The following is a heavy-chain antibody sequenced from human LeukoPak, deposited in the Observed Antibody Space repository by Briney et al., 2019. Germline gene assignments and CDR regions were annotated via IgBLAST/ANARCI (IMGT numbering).Heavy chain of an antibody. CDR2: IKQDGSEK. CDR1: GFTFSSYW. V-gene: IGHV3-7*01. CDR3: ARGPLVVVAATPLADY. Sequence: PGGSLRLSCAASGFTFSSYWMSWVRQAPGKGLEWVANIKQDGSEKYYVDSVKGRFTISRDNAKNSLYLQMNSLRAEDTAVHYCARGPLVVVAATPLADYWGQGTLVTVSS. D-gene: IGHD2-15*01. J-gene: IGHJ4*02.